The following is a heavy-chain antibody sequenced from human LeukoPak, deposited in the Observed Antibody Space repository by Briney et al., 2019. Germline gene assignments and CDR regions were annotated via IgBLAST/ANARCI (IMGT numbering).Heavy chain of an antibody. V-gene: IGHV3-9*01. CDR3: AKDFAMVQGHSDY. CDR1: GFTFDDYA. D-gene: IGHD3-10*01. Sequence: GGSLRLSCAASGFTFDDYAMHWVRQAPGKGLEWVSGISWNSGSIGYADSVKGRFTISRDNAKNSLYLQMNSLRAEDTALYYCAKDFAMVQGHSDYWGQGTLVTVSS. J-gene: IGHJ4*02. CDR2: ISWNSGSI.